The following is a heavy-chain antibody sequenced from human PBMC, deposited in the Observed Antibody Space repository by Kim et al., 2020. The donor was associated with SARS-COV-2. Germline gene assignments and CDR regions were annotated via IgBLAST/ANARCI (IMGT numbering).Heavy chain of an antibody. CDR3: ARETPLRYFAPRYVMDV. D-gene: IGHD3-9*01. CDR1: GFTVSSNY. Sequence: GGSLRLSCAASGFTVSSNYMSWVRQAPGKGLEWVSVIYSGGSTYYADSVKGRFTISRHNSKNTLYLQMNSLRAEDTAVYYCARETPLRYFAPRYVMDVWGQGTTVTVSS. CDR2: IYSGGST. V-gene: IGHV3-53*04. J-gene: IGHJ6*02.